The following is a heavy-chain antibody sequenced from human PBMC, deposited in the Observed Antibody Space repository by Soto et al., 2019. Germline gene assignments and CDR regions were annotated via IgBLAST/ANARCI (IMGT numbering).Heavy chain of an antibody. J-gene: IGHJ6*02. CDR1: GFTFSDYS. V-gene: IGHV3-11*05. CDR2: ISSGRSYT. CDR3: ARGNRMIMVLTNYYYYGMDV. D-gene: IGHD3-16*01. Sequence: QVQLVESGGGLVKPGGSLRLSCAASGFTFSDYSMTWIRQAPGKALEWISYISSGRSYTNYADSVKGRFTISRDNAKNSLYLQMNSLRDEDTAVYFCARGNRMIMVLTNYYYYGMDVWGQGTTVTVSS.